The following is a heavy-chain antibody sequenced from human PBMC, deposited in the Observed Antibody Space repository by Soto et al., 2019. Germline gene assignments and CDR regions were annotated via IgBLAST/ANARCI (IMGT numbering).Heavy chain of an antibody. CDR3: ARDDYYGSGSPYYYYDMDV. D-gene: IGHD3-10*01. V-gene: IGHV1-69*06. Sequence: QVQLVQSGAEVKKPGSSVKVSCKASGGTFSSYAISWVRQAPGQGLEWMGGIIPIFGTANYAQKFQGRVTITADKSTSTAYMELSSLRSEDTAVYYCARDDYYGSGSPYYYYDMDVWGQGTTVTVSS. CDR2: IIPIFGTA. CDR1: GGTFSSYA. J-gene: IGHJ6*02.